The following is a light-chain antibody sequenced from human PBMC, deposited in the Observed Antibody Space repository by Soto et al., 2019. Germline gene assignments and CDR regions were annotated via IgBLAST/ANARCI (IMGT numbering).Light chain of an antibody. Sequence: QSVLAQPASVSGSPGQSITVSCTGTSSDVGGYNSVPWYQQHPGKPPKLIIYEVSNRPSGVSDRFSGSKSGNTASLTISGLQAEDEADYYCSSYTSTSSYVFATGTKVTVL. CDR3: SSYTSTSSYV. CDR2: EVS. V-gene: IGLV2-14*03. CDR1: SSDVGGYNS. J-gene: IGLJ1*01.